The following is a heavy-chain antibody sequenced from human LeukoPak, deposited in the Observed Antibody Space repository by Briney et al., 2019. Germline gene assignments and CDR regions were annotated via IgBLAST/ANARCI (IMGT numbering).Heavy chain of an antibody. CDR1: GGSISSYY. Sequence: SSETLSLTCTVSGGSISSYYWSWIRQPPGKGLEWIGYIYYSGSTNYNPSLKSRVTISVDTSNNQFSLKLSSVTAADTAVYYCARDGYSYGYVFDYWGQGTLVTVSS. D-gene: IGHD5-18*01. CDR3: ARDGYSYGYVFDY. V-gene: IGHV4-4*08. CDR2: IYYSGST. J-gene: IGHJ4*02.